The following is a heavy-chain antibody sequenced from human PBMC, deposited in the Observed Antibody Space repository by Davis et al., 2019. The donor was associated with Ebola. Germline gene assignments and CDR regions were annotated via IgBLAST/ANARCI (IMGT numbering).Heavy chain of an antibody. CDR2: INHSGST. J-gene: IGHJ4*02. CDR1: GGSFSGYY. V-gene: IGHV4-34*01. Sequence: MPSETLSLTCAVYGGSFSGYYWSWIRRPPGKGLEWIGEINHSGSTNYNPSLKSRVTISVDTSKNQFSLKLSSVTAADTAVYYCARRRFWSGYDYWGQGTLVTVSS. CDR3: ARRRFWSGYDY. D-gene: IGHD3-3*01.